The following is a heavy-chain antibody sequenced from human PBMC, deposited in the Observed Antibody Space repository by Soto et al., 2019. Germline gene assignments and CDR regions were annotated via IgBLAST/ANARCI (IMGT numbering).Heavy chain of an antibody. CDR1: GFSFSSNV. D-gene: IGHD6-13*01. CDR3: ASRQRYLIDV. V-gene: IGHV3-23*01. CDR2: ISSSGGST. J-gene: IGHJ6*02. Sequence: PGESLRLSCAASGFSFSSNVMSWARQPPGKGLECVSVISSSGGSTYYVDSVKGRFIISRDNSKNTLYLQMSTPRAEDTAVYYCASRQRYLIDVRGQRTTDTVSS.